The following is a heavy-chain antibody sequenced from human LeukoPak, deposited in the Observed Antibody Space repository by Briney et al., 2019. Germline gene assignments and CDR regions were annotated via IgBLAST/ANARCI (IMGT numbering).Heavy chain of an antibody. V-gene: IGHV4-34*01. CDR1: GGSFSGYY. D-gene: IGHD3-10*01. Sequence: SETLSLTCAVYGGSFSGYYWSWIRQPPGKGLEWIGEINHSGSTNYNPTLKSRVTISVDTSKNQFSLKLSSVPAADTAVHYCARQHRGSRPRNYYGSGSYGWFDPWGQGTLVTVSS. CDR3: ARQHRGSRPRNYYGSGSYGWFDP. CDR2: INHSGST. J-gene: IGHJ5*02.